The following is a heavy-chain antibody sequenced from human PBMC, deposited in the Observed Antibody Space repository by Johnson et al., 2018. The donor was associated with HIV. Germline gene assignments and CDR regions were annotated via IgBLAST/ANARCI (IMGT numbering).Heavy chain of an antibody. V-gene: IGHV3-30*04. CDR3: AKVGATVITPRGEAFDI. CDR2: ISYDGSNK. Sequence: VESGGGVVQPGRSLRLSCAASGFTFSSYAMHWVRQAPGKGLEWVAVISYDGSNKYYADSVKGRFTISRDNSKNTLYLQMNSLRAEDTAVYYCAKVGATVITPRGEAFDIWGQGTMVTVSS. CDR1: GFTFSSYA. J-gene: IGHJ3*02. D-gene: IGHD4-23*01.